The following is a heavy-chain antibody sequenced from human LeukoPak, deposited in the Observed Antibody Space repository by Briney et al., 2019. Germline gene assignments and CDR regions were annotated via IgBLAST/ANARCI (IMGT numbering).Heavy chain of an antibody. CDR3: ARDGAAADFDY. J-gene: IGHJ4*02. CDR1: GFTFSSYE. CDR2: ISSSGSTI. V-gene: IGHV3-48*03. D-gene: IGHD6-13*01. Sequence: GGSLRLYCAASGFTFSSYEMNWVRQAPGKGLEWVSYISSSGSTIYYADSVKGRFTISRDNAKNSLYLQMNSLRAEDTAVYYCARDGAAADFDYWGQGTLVTVSS.